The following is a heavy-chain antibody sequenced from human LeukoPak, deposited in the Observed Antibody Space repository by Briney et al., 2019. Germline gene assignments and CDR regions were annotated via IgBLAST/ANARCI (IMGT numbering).Heavy chain of an antibody. Sequence: GGSLRLSCAASGFTFSSYGMHWVRQAPGKGLEWVAVIWYDGSNKYYADSVKGRFTISRDNSKNTLYLQMNSLRAEDTAVYYCARGLRYFDWLLYTYGMDVWGQGTTVTVSS. V-gene: IGHV3-33*01. CDR1: GFTFSSYG. D-gene: IGHD3-9*01. CDR2: IWYDGSNK. J-gene: IGHJ6*02. CDR3: ARGLRYFDWLLYTYGMDV.